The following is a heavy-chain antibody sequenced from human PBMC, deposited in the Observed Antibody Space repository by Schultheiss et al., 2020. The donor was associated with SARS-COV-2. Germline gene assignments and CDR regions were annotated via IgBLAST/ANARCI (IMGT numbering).Heavy chain of an antibody. Sequence: GGSLRLSCAASGFTFSSYAMSWVRQAPGKGLEWVSYISSSGSTIYYADSVKGRFTISRDNAKNSLYLQMNSLRAEDTAVYYCASGHEQWLDYFDYWGQGTLVTVSS. CDR2: ISSSGSTI. V-gene: IGHV3-48*04. CDR1: GFTFSSYA. D-gene: IGHD6-19*01. CDR3: ASGHEQWLDYFDY. J-gene: IGHJ4*02.